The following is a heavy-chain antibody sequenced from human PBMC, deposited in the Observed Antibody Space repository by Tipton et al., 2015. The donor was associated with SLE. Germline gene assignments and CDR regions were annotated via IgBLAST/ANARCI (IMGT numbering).Heavy chain of an antibody. CDR3: AKDVYDSSGYYQADY. CDR2: ISGSGGST. CDR1: GFTFSDYY. V-gene: IGHV3-23*01. J-gene: IGHJ4*02. Sequence: GSLRLSCAASGFTFSDYYMSWIRQAPGKGLEWVSAISGSGGSTYYADSVKGRFTISRDNSKNTLYLQMNSLRAEDTAVYYCAKDVYDSSGYYQADYWGQGTLVTVSS. D-gene: IGHD3-22*01.